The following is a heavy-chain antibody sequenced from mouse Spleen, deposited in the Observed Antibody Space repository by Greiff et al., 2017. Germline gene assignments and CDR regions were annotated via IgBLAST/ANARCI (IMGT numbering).Heavy chain of an antibody. Sequence: EVQGVESGGGLVKLGGSLKLSCAASGFTFSSYAMSWVRQTPEKRLEWVATISSGGGNTYYPDSVKGRFTISRDNAKNTLYLQMSSLKSEDTAMYYCARQELGRVFDYWGQGTTLTVSS. V-gene: IGHV5-9-3*01. J-gene: IGHJ2*01. CDR1: GFTFSSYA. CDR3: ARQELGRVFDY. D-gene: IGHD4-1*01. CDR2: ISSGGGNT.